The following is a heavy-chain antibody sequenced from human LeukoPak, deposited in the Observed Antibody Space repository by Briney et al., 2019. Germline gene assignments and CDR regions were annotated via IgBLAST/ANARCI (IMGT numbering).Heavy chain of an antibody. CDR3: VKHIKYSNLPMDV. CDR2: ITGSGGTT. V-gene: IGHV3-23*01. CDR1: GFSVSSNY. J-gene: IGHJ6*03. D-gene: IGHD6-13*01. Sequence: PGGPLRLSCAASGFSVSSNYMTWVRQAPGKGLEWVSSITGSGGTTYYADSVKGRFTISRDNSKYTLYLQMDSLRAEDTAVYYCVKHIKYSNLPMDVWGKGTTVTVSS.